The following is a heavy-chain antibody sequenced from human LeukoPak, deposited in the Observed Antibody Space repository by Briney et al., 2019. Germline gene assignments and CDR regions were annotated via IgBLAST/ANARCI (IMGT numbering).Heavy chain of an antibody. Sequence: GVPLKIPCKGPGYSFTSYWIGWVRQRPGKGLGWRWIIYPGDSDTRYSPSFQGQVTTSADKSISTAYPQWSSLKASDTAMYYCARTYSSPDYWGQGTLVTVSS. D-gene: IGHD6-13*01. V-gene: IGHV5-51*01. CDR3: ARTYSSPDY. J-gene: IGHJ4*02. CDR1: GYSFTSYW. CDR2: IYPGDSDT.